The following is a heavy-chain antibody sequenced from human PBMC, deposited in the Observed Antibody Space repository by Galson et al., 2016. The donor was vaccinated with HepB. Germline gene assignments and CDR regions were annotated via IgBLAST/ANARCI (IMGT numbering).Heavy chain of an antibody. CDR3: ARDLGGAYGTGRSLDY. CDR1: GDSVSSNSAA. J-gene: IGHJ4*02. V-gene: IGHV6-1*01. D-gene: IGHD2-8*02. CDR2: TYYRSKWYY. Sequence: CAISGDSVSSNSAAWNWIRQSPSRGLEGLGRTYYRSKWYYDYAVPVKSRITINPDTSKNQFSLRLNSVTPEDTAVYYCARDLGGAYGTGRSLDYWGQGTLVTGSS.